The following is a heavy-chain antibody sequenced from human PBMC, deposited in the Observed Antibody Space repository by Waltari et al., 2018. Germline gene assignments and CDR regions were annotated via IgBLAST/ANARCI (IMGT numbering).Heavy chain of an antibody. CDR3: AKGLSIFGGGFDY. D-gene: IGHD3-3*01. Sequence: EVQLVESGGGLVQPGGSLRLSCAASGFTFISYAMSWVRQAPGKGLEWVSASSGSGGSTYYADSVKCRFTISRDNSKNTLYLQMNSLRAEDTAVYYCAKGLSIFGGGFDYWGQGTLVTVSS. V-gene: IGHV3-23*04. CDR2: SSGSGGST. CDR1: GFTFISYA. J-gene: IGHJ4*02.